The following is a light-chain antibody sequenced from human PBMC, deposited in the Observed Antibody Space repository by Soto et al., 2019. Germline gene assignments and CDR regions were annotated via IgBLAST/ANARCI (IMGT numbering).Light chain of an antibody. Sequence: EIVLTQSPGTLSLSPGERATLSCRASQSVSSSYLAWYQQKPGQAPRLLIYGASSRATGIPDRFSGSGSGTDFTLTSSRLEPEDFAVYSCQQYGSSPPSITFGQGTRLEIK. CDR1: QSVSSSY. V-gene: IGKV3-20*01. CDR3: QQYGSSPPSIT. CDR2: GAS. J-gene: IGKJ5*01.